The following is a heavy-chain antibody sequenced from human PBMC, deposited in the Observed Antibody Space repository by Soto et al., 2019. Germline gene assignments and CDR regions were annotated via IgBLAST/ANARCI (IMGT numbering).Heavy chain of an antibody. CDR3: ASFSRGVRTVAATKYNWFDP. V-gene: IGHV4-59*05. D-gene: IGHD2-15*01. J-gene: IGHJ5*02. CDR2: IYYSGST. Sequence: SETLSLTCTVSGGSISSYYWSWIRQPPGKGLEWIGSIYYSGSTYYNPSLKSRVTISVDTSKNQFSLKLSSVTAADTAVYYCASFSRGVRTVAATKYNWFDPWGQGTLVTVSS. CDR1: GGSISSYY.